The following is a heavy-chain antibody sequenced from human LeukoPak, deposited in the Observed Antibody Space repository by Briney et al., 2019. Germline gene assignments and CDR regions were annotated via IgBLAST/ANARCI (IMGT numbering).Heavy chain of an antibody. V-gene: IGHV3-23*01. CDR2: ITGSGAGT. Sequence: GRSLRLSCAASAFAFSSYAMTWVRQAPGKGLEWVSSITGSGAGTSYADSVKGRFTVSRDNSKNTLYLQMNSLRAEDTAVYYCTRDPNGDYVGAFDFWDKGTLVIVSS. CDR1: AFAFSSYA. D-gene: IGHD4-23*01. CDR3: TRDPNGDYVGAFDF. J-gene: IGHJ3*01.